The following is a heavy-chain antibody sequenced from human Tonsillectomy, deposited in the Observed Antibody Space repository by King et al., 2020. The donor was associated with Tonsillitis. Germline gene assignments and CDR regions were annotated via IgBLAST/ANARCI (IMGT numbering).Heavy chain of an antibody. J-gene: IGHJ5*02. V-gene: IGHV4-59*08. CDR2: IYYSGST. D-gene: IGHD1-26*01. CDR3: ARWMGGRFDP. CDR1: GGSISSYY. Sequence: QLQESGPGLVKPSETLSLTCTVSGGSISSYYWSWIRQPPGKGLEWIGYIYYSGSTNYNPSLKSRVTISVDTSKNQFSLKLSSVTAADTAVYYCARWMGGRFDPWGQGTLVTVSP.